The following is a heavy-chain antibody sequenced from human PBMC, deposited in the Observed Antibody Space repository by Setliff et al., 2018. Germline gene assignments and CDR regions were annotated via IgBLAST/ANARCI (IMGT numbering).Heavy chain of an antibody. V-gene: IGHV5-51*01. Sequence: GESLKISCKGSGYRFTTYWIGWVRQMPGKGLEWMGIVFSGDSDTRYSPSFQGQVTMSADKSINTAYPQWSSLKASDTAMYYCARLGAPASHDAFDIWGQGTMVTV. CDR2: VFSGDSDT. CDR1: GYRFTTYW. J-gene: IGHJ3*02. D-gene: IGHD6-25*01. CDR3: ARLGAPASHDAFDI.